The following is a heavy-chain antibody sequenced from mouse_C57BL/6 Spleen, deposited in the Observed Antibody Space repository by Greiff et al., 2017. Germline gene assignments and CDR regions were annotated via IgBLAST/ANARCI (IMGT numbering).Heavy chain of an antibody. Sequence: DVKLVESEGGLVQPGSSMKLSCTASGFTFSDYYMAWVRQVPEKGLEWVANINYDGSSTYYLDSLKSRFIISRDNAKNILYLQMSSLKSEDTATYYCARDNYGSSYVEGYFGVWGTGTTVTVSS. CDR2: INYDGSST. CDR3: ARDNYGSSYVEGYFGV. CDR1: GFTFSDYY. V-gene: IGHV5-16*01. J-gene: IGHJ1*03. D-gene: IGHD1-1*01.